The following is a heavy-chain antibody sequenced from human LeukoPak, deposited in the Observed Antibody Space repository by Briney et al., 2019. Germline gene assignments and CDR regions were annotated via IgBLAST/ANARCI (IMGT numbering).Heavy chain of an antibody. J-gene: IGHJ6*02. CDR1: GYTFTSYG. CDR2: ISAYNGNT. D-gene: IGHD2-15*01. V-gene: IGHV1-18*01. CDR3: ARAPSDYCSGGSCYYYYGMDV. Sequence: ASVKVSCKASGYTFTSYGISWVRQAPGQGLEWMGWISAYNGNTNYAQKLQGRVTMTTDTSTSTVYMELSSLRSEDTAVYYCARAPSDYCSGGSCYYYYGMDVWGQGTTVTVSS.